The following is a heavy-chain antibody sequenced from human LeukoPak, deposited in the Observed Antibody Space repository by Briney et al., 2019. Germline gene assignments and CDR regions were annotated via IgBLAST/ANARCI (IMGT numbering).Heavy chain of an antibody. CDR2: ISSSGSTI. D-gene: IGHD6-13*01. Sequence: GGSLRLSCAASGFTFSDYYMSWIRQAPGKGLEWVSYISSSGSTIYYADSVKGRFTISRDNAKNSLYLQMNSLRAEDTAVYYCARDGARIAAAASNWFDPWGQGTLVTVSS. CDR1: GFTFSDYY. V-gene: IGHV3-11*01. CDR3: ARDGARIAAAASNWFDP. J-gene: IGHJ5*02.